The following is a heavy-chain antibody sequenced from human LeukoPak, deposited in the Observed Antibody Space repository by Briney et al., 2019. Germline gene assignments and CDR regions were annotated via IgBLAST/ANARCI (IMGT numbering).Heavy chain of an antibody. CDR3: ARGRVDPFAVFTAAAGTGGGMDV. CDR1: GYTFTSYD. CDR2: MNPNSGNT. J-gene: IGHJ6*02. D-gene: IGHD6-13*01. V-gene: IGHV1-8*01. Sequence: GASVKVSCKASGYTFTSYDINWVRQATGQGLEWMGWMNPNSGNTGYAQKFQGRVTMTRNTSISTAYMELSSLRSEDTAVYYCARGRVDPFAVFTAAAGTGGGMDVWGQGTTVTVSS.